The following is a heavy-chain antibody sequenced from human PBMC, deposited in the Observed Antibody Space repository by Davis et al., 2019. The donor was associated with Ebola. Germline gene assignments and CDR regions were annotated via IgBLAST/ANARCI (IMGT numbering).Heavy chain of an antibody. D-gene: IGHD2-2*01. CDR1: GGSISSSSYY. CDR3: ARGRGYCSSTSCYSDFDY. J-gene: IGHJ4*02. Sequence: PSETLSLTCTVPGGSISSSSYYWGWIRQPPGKGLEWIGSIYYSGSTYYNPSLKSRVTISVDTSKNQFSLKLSSVTAADTAVYYCARGRGYCSSTSCYSDFDYWGQGTLVTVSS. CDR2: IYYSGST. V-gene: IGHV4-39*07.